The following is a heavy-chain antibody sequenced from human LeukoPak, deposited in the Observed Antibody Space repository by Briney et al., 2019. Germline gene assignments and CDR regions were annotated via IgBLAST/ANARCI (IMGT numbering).Heavy chain of an antibody. CDR1: GGSFSGYY. Sequence: KPSETLSLTCAVYGGSFSGYYWSWIRQPPGKGLEWIGEINHSGSTNYNPSLKSRVTISVDTSKNQFSLKLSSVTAADTAVYYCARRGNYGKFYYYYYMDVWGKGTTVTVSS. D-gene: IGHD1-7*01. J-gene: IGHJ6*03. CDR2: INHSGST. V-gene: IGHV4-34*01. CDR3: ARRGNYGKFYYYYYMDV.